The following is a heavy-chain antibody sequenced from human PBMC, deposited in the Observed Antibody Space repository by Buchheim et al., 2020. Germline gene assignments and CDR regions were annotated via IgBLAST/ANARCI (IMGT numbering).Heavy chain of an antibody. CDR1: GGSISSGDYY. V-gene: IGHV4-30-4*01. Sequence: QVQLQESGPGLVKPSQTLSLTCTVSGGSISSGDYYWSWLRQPPGKGLEWIGYIYYSGSTYYNPSLKSRVTISVDTSKNQFSLKLSSVTAADTAVYYCARDRAEDYYGSGSSYYYGMDVWGQGTT. CDR2: IYYSGST. D-gene: IGHD3-10*01. CDR3: ARDRAEDYYGSGSSYYYGMDV. J-gene: IGHJ6*02.